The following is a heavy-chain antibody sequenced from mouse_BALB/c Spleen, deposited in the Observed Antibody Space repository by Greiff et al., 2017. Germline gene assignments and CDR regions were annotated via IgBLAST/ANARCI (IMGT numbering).Heavy chain of an antibody. J-gene: IGHJ3*01. CDR1: GFDFSRYW. CDR2: INPDSSTI. V-gene: IGHV4-1*02. Sequence: EVQLLESGGGLVQPGGSLKLSCAASGFDFSRYWMSWVRQAPGKGLEWIGEINPDSSTINYTPSLKDKFIISRDNAKNTLYLQMSKVRSEDTALYYCARRNYYDYDGFAYWGQGTLVTVSA. CDR3: ARRNYYDYDGFAY. D-gene: IGHD2-4*01.